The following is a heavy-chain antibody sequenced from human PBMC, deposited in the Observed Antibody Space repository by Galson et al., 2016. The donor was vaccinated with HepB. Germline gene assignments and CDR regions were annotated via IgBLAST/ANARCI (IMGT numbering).Heavy chain of an antibody. CDR1: GYTFTSYG. D-gene: IGHD6-19*01. V-gene: IGHV1-8*02. CDR3: ARALSSSGWTYWYFDL. Sequence: SVKVSCKASGYTFTSYGISWVRQATGQGLEWMGWMNPNSGNTGYAQKFQGRVTMTRNTSISTAYMELSSLRSEDTAVYYCARALSSSGWTYWYFDLWGRGTLVTVSS. J-gene: IGHJ2*01. CDR2: MNPNSGNT.